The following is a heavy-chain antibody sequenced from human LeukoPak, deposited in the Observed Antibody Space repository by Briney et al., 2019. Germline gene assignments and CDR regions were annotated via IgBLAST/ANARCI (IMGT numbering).Heavy chain of an antibody. Sequence: ASVKVSCKASGYTFTGYYMHWVRQAPGQGLEWMGWINPNSGGTNYAQKFQGRVTMTRDTSISTAYMELSRLRSDDTAVYYCASDSGGWFSYYFDSWGKGTLVTVSS. V-gene: IGHV1-2*02. J-gene: IGHJ4*02. CDR2: INPNSGGT. CDR3: ASDSGGWFSYYFDS. D-gene: IGHD6-19*01. CDR1: GYTFTGYY.